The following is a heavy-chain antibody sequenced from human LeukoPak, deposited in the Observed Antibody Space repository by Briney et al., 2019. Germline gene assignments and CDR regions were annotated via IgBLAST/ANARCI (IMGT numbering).Heavy chain of an antibody. V-gene: IGHV3-21*01. CDR1: GFTFSSYS. CDR2: ISSSRSSYI. CDR3: ARVENYCSSTSCYTAFDY. Sequence: PGGSLRLSCAASGFTFSSYSMNWVRQAPGKGLEWVSSISSSRSSYIYYADSVKGRFTISRDNAKNSLYLQMNSLRAEDTAVYYCARVENYCSSTSCYTAFDYWGQGTLVTVSS. J-gene: IGHJ4*02. D-gene: IGHD2-2*02.